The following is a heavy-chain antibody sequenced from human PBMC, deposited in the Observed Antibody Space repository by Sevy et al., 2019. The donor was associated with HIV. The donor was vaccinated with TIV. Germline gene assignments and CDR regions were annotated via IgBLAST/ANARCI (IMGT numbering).Heavy chain of an antibody. D-gene: IGHD6-19*01. CDR2: ISYDGSNK. V-gene: IGHV3-30*18. J-gene: IGHJ6*02. CDR3: AKGRDSSGWYYYGMDV. CDR1: GFTFSSYG. Sequence: GGSLRLSCAASGFTFSSYGMHWVRQAPGKGLEWVAFISYDGSNKYYADSVKGRFTISRDNSKNTLYLQMNSLRAEDTAAYYCAKGRDSSGWYYYGMDVWGQGTTVTVSS.